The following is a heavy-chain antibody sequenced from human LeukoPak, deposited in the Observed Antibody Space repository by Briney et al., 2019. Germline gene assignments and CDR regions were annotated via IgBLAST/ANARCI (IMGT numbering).Heavy chain of an antibody. CDR3: ARIYPFPIVARPGNWFDP. J-gene: IGHJ5*02. V-gene: IGHV4-34*01. CDR1: GGSFSGYY. CDR2: INHSGST. D-gene: IGHD6-6*01. Sequence: SETLSLTCAVYGGSFSGYYWSWIRQPPGKGLEWIGEINHSGSTNYNPSLKSRVTISVDTSKNQFSLKLSSVTAADTAVYYCARIYPFPIVARPGNWFDPWGQGTLVTVSS.